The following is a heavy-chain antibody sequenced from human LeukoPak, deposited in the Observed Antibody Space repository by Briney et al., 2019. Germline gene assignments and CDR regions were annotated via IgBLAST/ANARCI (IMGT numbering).Heavy chain of an antibody. V-gene: IGHV1-2*02. CDR1: GYSFTNYY. CDR3: ARDGENSYGYMGYYGMDV. CDR2: INPNSGGT. Sequence: ASVKVSCKASGYSFTNYYIHWVRRAPGQGLEWMGWINPNSGGTSYAQKFQGRVTMTRDTSISTAYMELSRLRSDDTAVYYCARDGENSYGYMGYYGMDVWGQGTTVTVSS. J-gene: IGHJ6*02. D-gene: IGHD5-12*01.